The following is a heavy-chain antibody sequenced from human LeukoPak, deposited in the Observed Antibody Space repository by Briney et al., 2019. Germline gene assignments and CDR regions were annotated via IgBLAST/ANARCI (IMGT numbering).Heavy chain of an antibody. CDR2: IYSSGTT. CDR1: GGSLTSYY. V-gene: IGHV4-4*07. Sequence: SETLSLTCTVSGGSLTSYYWSWIRQPAGEGLEWIGHIYSSGTTNYNPSLKSRLSMSVDTTENEFSLTLTSVTAADTAVYFCARASFASAGTDWYFDLWGRGTLVTVSS. J-gene: IGHJ2*01. CDR3: ARASFASAGTDWYFDL. D-gene: IGHD6-13*01.